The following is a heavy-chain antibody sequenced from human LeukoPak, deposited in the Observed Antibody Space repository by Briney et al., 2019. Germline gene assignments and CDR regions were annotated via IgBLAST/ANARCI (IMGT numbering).Heavy chain of an antibody. CDR1: GYSLTSYW. D-gene: IGHD2-15*01. J-gene: IGHJ4*02. V-gene: IGHV5-51*01. Sequence: GESLKISCKGSGYSLTSYWIGWVRQMPGKGLEWMGIIYPGDSDTRYSPSFQGQVTISADKSVSAAYLQWSSLKASDTAMYYCARRAVVAATLSCWGQGTLVTVSS. CDR2: IYPGDSDT. CDR3: ARRAVVAATLSC.